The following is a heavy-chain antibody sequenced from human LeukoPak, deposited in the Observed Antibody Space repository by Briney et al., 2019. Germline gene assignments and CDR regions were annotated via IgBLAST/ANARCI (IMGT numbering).Heavy chain of an antibody. J-gene: IGHJ1*01. Sequence: PSQTLSLTCAVSGGSISSSGYSWSWIRQPPGKGLEWIGYIHHTGSTYHNPSLKSRVTISVDTSKNQFSLKLSSVTAADTAVYYCARGGPDYDFWSGYYITGRAEYFQHWGQGTLVTVSS. CDR1: GGSISSSGYS. CDR3: ARGGPDYDFWSGYYITGRAEYFQH. D-gene: IGHD3-3*01. CDR2: IHHTGST. V-gene: IGHV4-30-2*01.